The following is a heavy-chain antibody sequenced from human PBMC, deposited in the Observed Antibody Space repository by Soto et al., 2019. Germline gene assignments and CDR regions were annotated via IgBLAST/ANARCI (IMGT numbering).Heavy chain of an antibody. J-gene: IGHJ3*02. CDR1: GFTFRNYN. CDR2: ISFGGTTV. Sequence: GGSLRLSCAASGFTFRNYNLNWARQAPGKGLGWVAHISFGGTTVDYADSVRGRFTISRDDADNSLFLQMNSLGAEETALYYCVREQLYYNDVFGRHLNGYDMWRPGTMDTVSS. D-gene: IGHD2-8*01. V-gene: IGHV3-48*01. CDR3: VREQLYYNDVFGRHLNGYDM.